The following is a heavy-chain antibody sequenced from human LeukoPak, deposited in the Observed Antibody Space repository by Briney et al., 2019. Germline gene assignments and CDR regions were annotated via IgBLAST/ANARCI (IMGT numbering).Heavy chain of an antibody. CDR3: ARGGPTYYGLGSPDF. CDR1: GYTFTDYY. D-gene: IGHD3-10*01. V-gene: IGHV1-2*02. J-gene: IGHJ4*02. Sequence: EAAVKVSCKASGYTFTDYYMHWARQAPGHSLEWMGWIDPNTGGTNSAQKFKGRVTMTRDTSISTAYMELSRLKSDDTAIYYCARGGPTYYGLGSPDFWGQGTLVTVSS. CDR2: IDPNTGGT.